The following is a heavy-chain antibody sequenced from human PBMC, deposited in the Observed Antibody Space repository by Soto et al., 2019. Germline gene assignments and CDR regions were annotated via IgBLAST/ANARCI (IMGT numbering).Heavy chain of an antibody. D-gene: IGHD5-18*01. V-gene: IGHV1-69*13. CDR3: ARGKVTGYSYGSYYYYGMDV. J-gene: IGHJ6*02. CDR1: GGTFSSYA. CDR2: IIPIFGTA. Sequence: ASVKVSCKASGGTFSSYAISWVRQAPGQGLEGMGGIIPIFGTANYAQKFQGRVTITADDSTSTAYMELSSLRSEDTAVYYCARGKVTGYSYGSYYYYGMDVWGQGTTVTVSS.